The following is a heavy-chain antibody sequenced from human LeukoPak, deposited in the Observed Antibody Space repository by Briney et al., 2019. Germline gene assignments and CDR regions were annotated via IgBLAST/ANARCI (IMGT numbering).Heavy chain of an antibody. J-gene: IGHJ4*02. CDR2: IKQDGSGK. Sequence: PGGSLRLSCAASGFTFSSYSMNWVRQAPGKGLEWVANIKQDGSGKYYVDSVKGRFTISRDNAKNSLYLQMNSLRAEDTAVYYCASRDYSNFDYWGQGTLVTVSS. CDR3: ASRDYSNFDY. CDR1: GFTFSSYS. D-gene: IGHD4-11*01. V-gene: IGHV3-7*01.